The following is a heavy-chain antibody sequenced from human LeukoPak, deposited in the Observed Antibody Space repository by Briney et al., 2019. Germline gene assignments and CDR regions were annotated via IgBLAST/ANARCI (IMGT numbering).Heavy chain of an antibody. J-gene: IGHJ5*02. D-gene: IGHD2-15*01. CDR2: ISAYNGNT. CDR1: GYTFTSYG. V-gene: IGHV1-18*01. Sequence: ASVKVSYKASGYTFTSYGISWVRQAPGQGLEWMGWISAYNGNTKYAQKVLGRVTMTTDTSTSTAYMELGSLRSDDTAVYYCSRGGLVVVVAATPSTTPGLLHWLDPWGQGTLVSVSS. CDR3: SRGGLVVVVAATPSTTPGLLHWLDP.